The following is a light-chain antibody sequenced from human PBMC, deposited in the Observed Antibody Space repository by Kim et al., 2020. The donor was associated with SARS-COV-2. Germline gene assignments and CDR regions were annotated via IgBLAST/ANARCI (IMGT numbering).Light chain of an antibody. Sequence: PGQTARITCSGDALPNQYAYWFQQKPGQAPVLVIYEDTERPSGIPERFSGSTSGTTVTLTISGVQAEDEADNYCQSSDSSDTFWVFGGGTKLTVL. CDR3: QSSDSSDTFWV. CDR2: EDT. V-gene: IGLV3-25*03. J-gene: IGLJ3*02. CDR1: ALPNQY.